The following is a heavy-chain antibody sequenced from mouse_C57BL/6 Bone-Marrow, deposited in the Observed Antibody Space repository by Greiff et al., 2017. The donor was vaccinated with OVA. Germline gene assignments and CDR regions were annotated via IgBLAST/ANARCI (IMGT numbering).Heavy chain of an antibody. CDR2: INYDGSST. CDR3: ARDRGHWYFDV. CDR1: GFTFSDYY. D-gene: IGHD3-1*01. J-gene: IGHJ1*03. Sequence: DVHLVESEGGLVQPGSSMKLSCTASGFTFSDYYMAWVRQVPEKGLEWVANINYDGSSTYYLDSLKSRFIISRDNAKNILYLQMSSLKSEDTATYYCARDRGHWYFDVWGTGTTVTVSS. V-gene: IGHV5-16*01.